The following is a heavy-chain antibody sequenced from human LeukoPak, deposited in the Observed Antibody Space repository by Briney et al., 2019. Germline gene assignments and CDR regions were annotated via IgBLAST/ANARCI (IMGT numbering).Heavy chain of an antibody. CDR3: ARVGLGGYYYYYYGMDV. D-gene: IGHD3-3*01. Sequence: SETLSLTCTVSGGSISSYYWSWIRQPPGKGLEWSGYIYYSGSTNYNPSLKSRVTISVDTSKNQFSLKLSSVTAADTAVYYCARVGLGGYYYYYYGMDVWGQGTTVTVSS. CDR2: IYYSGST. CDR1: GGSISSYY. V-gene: IGHV4-59*01. J-gene: IGHJ6*02.